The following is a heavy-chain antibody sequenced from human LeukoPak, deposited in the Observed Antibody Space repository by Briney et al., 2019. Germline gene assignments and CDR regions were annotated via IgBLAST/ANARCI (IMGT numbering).Heavy chain of an antibody. D-gene: IGHD1-26*01. CDR2: IYYSGST. CDR3: AREISVGLSGTLFDY. V-gene: IGHV4-59*01. J-gene: IGHJ4*02. CDR1: GDSISSYY. Sequence: ASETLSLTCSVSGDSISSYYWSWIRQSPGKGLEWIGFIYYSGSTNYNPSLKSRVAIPLDKSKSQFSLRLTSVTDADTAVYYCAREISVGLSGTLFDYWGQGTLVTVSS.